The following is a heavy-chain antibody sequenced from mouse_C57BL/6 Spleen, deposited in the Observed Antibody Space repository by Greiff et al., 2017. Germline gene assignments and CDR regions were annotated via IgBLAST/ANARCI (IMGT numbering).Heavy chain of an antibody. D-gene: IGHD2-1*01. CDR1: GYTFTSYW. CDR2: IDPSDSYT. Sequence: QVQLQQPGAELVMPGASVKLSCKASGYTFTSYWMHWVKQRPGQGLEWIGEIDPSDSYTNYNQKFKGKSTVTVDKSSSTAYMQLSSLTSEDSAVDYCARRDGNYESYFDYWGQGTTLTVSS. J-gene: IGHJ2*01. V-gene: IGHV1-69*01. CDR3: ARRDGNYESYFDY.